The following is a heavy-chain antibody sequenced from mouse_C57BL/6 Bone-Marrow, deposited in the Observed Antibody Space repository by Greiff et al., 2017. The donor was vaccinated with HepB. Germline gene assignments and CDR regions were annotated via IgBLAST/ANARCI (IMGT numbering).Heavy chain of an antibody. CDR3: ARLPYYFDY. V-gene: IGHV1-19*01. J-gene: IGHJ2*01. Sequence: EVQLQQSGPVLVKPGASVKMSCKASGYTFTDYYMNWVKQSHGKSLEWIGVINPYNGGTSYNQKFKGKATLTVDKSSSTAYMELNSLTSEDSAVYYCARLPYYFDYWGQGTTLTVSS. CDR1: GYTFTDYY. CDR2: INPYNGGT.